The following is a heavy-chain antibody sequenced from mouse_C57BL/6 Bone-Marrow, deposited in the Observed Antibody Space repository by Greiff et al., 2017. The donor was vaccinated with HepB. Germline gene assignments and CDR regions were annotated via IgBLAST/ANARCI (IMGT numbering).Heavy chain of an antibody. CDR1: GFTFSDAW. CDR2: IRNKANNHAT. Sequence: EVQLQESGGGLVQPGGSMKLSCAASGFTFSDAWMDWVRQSPEKGLEWVAEIRNKANNHATYYAESVKGRLTISRDDSKSSVYLQMNSLRAEDTGIYYCTRRAYYYGSSGWYFDVWGTGTTVTVSS. CDR3: TRRAYYYGSSGWYFDV. J-gene: IGHJ1*03. D-gene: IGHD1-1*01. V-gene: IGHV6-6*01.